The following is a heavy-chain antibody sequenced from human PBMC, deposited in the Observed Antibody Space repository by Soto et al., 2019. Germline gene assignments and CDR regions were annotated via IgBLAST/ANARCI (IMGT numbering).Heavy chain of an antibody. CDR2: ISANIGKT. J-gene: IGHJ5*02. D-gene: IGHD3-22*01. V-gene: IGHV1-18*01. CDR1: GYTFTSYG. CDR3: ARDYYDSSQWFDP. Sequence: ASVKVSCKASGYTFTSYGISWVRQAPGQGLEWMGWISANIGKTNYAQKLQGRVTMTTDTSTSTAYMELRSLRSDDTAVYYCARDYYDSSQWFDPWGQGTLVTVSS.